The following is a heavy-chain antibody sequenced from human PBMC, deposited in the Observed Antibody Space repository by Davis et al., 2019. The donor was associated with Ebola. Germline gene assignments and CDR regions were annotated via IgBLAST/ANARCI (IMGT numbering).Heavy chain of an antibody. CDR3: ARGDSYYDPSGYYAGPEAPDH. J-gene: IGHJ4*02. CDR2: YYYTGNT. V-gene: IGHV4-30-4*07. Sequence: LRLSCAVSGAFVSSGGYSWIWIRQPPGKGLEWIGHYYYTGNTYYSPSLRSRVTISVDAPKNVFSLKLTSVTAADTAVYYCARGDSYYDPSGYYAGPEAPDHWGQGTLVSVSS. CDR1: GAFVSSGGYS. D-gene: IGHD3-22*01.